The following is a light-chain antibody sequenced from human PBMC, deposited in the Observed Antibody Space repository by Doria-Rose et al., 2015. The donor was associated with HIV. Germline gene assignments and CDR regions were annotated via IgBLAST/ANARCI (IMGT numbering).Light chain of an antibody. V-gene: IGKV3-20*01. CDR3: HQYGTSWT. Sequence: TQSPGTLSLSPGESATLSCRASQSFSSTYLAWYQQKPGQALSLLIYDGSTRATGIPDRISDSGSGTDFTLTINRLEPEEFALYYCHQYGTSWTFGQGTKVEI. CDR2: DGS. J-gene: IGKJ1*01. CDR1: QSFSSTY.